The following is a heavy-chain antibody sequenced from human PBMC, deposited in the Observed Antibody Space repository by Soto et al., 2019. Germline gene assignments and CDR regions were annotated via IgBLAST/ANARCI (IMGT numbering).Heavy chain of an antibody. V-gene: IGHV1-3*05. D-gene: IGHD1-20*01. Sequence: QVQLVQSGAEEKKPGASVKVSCKASGYTFTSYAMHWVRQAPGQRLEWMGWINAGNGNTKYSQKFQGRVTITRDTTASTAYMELSSLRSEDTAVYYCARGITLPTPLDYWGQGTLVTVSS. CDR3: ARGITLPTPLDY. J-gene: IGHJ4*02. CDR1: GYTFTSYA. CDR2: INAGNGNT.